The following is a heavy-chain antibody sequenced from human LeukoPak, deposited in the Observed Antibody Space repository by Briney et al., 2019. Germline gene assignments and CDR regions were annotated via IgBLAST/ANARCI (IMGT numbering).Heavy chain of an antibody. Sequence: GGSLRLSCAASGFTFSSYWMHWVRQAPGKGLVWVSRINSDGSSTSYADSVKGRFTISRDNAKNTLYLQMNSLRAEDTALYYCAKDLQWELLYQDAFDIWGQGTMVTVSS. CDR2: INSDGSST. CDR1: GFTFSSYW. V-gene: IGHV3-74*01. D-gene: IGHD1-26*01. CDR3: AKDLQWELLYQDAFDI. J-gene: IGHJ3*02.